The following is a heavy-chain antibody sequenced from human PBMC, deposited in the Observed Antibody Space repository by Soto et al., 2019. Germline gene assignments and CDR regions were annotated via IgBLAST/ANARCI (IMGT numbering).Heavy chain of an antibody. V-gene: IGHV3-21*01. CDR3: ARVRSGGSGYFDY. CDR2: ISDTSSHI. CDR1: GFTFSIYT. Sequence: EVQLVESGGGLVKPGGSLRLSCAASGFTFSIYTMTWVRQAPGKGLEWVSSISDTSSHIYYSDSVEGRFTVSRDNAKNSLYLQVNSLRAEYTAVYYCARVRSGGSGYFDYWSHGTLVTVSS. J-gene: IGHJ4*01. D-gene: IGHD2-15*01.